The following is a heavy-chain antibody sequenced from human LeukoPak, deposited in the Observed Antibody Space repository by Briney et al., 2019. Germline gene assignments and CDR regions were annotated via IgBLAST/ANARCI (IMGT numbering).Heavy chain of an antibody. Sequence: GGSLRLSCAASGFTFSSYAMSWVRQAPGKGLEWVANIKQDGSEKYYVDSVRGRVTISRDNAKNTLYLQMNSLRAEDTAVYYCARSKYSSGWYDYWGQGTLVTVSS. CDR1: GFTFSSYA. V-gene: IGHV3-7*01. J-gene: IGHJ4*02. CDR2: IKQDGSEK. D-gene: IGHD6-19*01. CDR3: ARSKYSSGWYDY.